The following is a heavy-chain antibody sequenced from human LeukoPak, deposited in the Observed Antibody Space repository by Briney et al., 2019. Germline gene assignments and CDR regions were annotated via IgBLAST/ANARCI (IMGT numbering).Heavy chain of an antibody. CDR1: GYTFTNYD. V-gene: IGHV1-8*01. D-gene: IGHD3-3*01. Sequence: ASVKVSCKASGYTFTNYDINWVRQATGQGLEWMGWMSPHGGDTGYAQKFQGRVTMTRSTSIGTVYMELSSLRSDDTAVYYCARRDPGSGYAFDYWGQGTLLTVSS. J-gene: IGHJ4*02. CDR2: MSPHGGDT. CDR3: ARRDPGSGYAFDY.